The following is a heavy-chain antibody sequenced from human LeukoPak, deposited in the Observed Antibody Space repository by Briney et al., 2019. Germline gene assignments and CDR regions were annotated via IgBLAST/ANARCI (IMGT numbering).Heavy chain of an antibody. J-gene: IGHJ4*02. V-gene: IGHV3-21*04. Sequence: GGSLRLSCAASGFTFSSYSMNWVRQAPGKGLEGVSSISSSSSYIYYPDSVKGRFTISRDKAKTSMYLQMNSLRAEDMALYYCAKGYCSSTSCSGVDYWGQGTLVTVSS. CDR1: GFTFSSYS. D-gene: IGHD2-2*01. CDR2: ISSSSSYI. CDR3: AKGYCSSTSCSGVDY.